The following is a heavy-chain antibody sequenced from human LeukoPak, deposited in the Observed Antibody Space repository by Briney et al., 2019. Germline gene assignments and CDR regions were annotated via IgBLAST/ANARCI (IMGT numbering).Heavy chain of an antibody. CDR1: GYTFTSCD. Sequence: VASVKVSCKASGYTFTSCDINWVRQATGQGLEWMGWMNPNSGNTGYGQSFQGRITMTRDISIGTAYMELSNLTSEDTAIYSCTRGSSGRRDNWGQGTLVTVSA. V-gene: IGHV1-8*01. CDR2: MNPNSGNT. J-gene: IGHJ4*02. CDR3: TRGSSGRRDN. D-gene: IGHD6-19*01.